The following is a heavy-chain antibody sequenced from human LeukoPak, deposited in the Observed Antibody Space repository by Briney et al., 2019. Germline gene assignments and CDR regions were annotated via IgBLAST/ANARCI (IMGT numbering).Heavy chain of an antibody. CDR2: IYYSGST. J-gene: IGHJ5*02. D-gene: IGHD3-10*01. CDR1: GGSISSSSYY. V-gene: IGHV4-39*07. Sequence: SETLSLTCTVSGGSISSSSYYWGWIRQPPGKGLEWIGSIYYSGSTYYNPSLKSRVTISVDTSKNQFSLKLSSVTAADTAVYYCARTLTNYGSVWFDPWGQGTLVTVSS. CDR3: ARTLTNYGSVWFDP.